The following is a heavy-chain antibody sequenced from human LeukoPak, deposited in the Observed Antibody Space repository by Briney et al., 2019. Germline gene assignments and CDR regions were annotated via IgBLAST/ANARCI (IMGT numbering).Heavy chain of an antibody. CDR3: ASVTYSDFSPFDY. Sequence: ASVKVSCKASGYTFTGYYMHWVRQAPGQGLEWMGWIKPNSGDTKYAQKFQGRVTMTRDTSIDTAYMELTSLMSDDTAVYYCASVTYSDFSPFDYWGQGTLVTVSS. V-gene: IGHV1-2*02. D-gene: IGHD5-12*01. J-gene: IGHJ4*02. CDR1: GYTFTGYY. CDR2: IKPNSGDT.